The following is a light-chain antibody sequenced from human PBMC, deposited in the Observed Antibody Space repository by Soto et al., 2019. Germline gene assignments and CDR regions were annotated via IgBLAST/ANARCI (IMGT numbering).Light chain of an antibody. CDR1: QSISIW. V-gene: IGKV1-5*03. J-gene: IGKJ1*01. CDR3: QHYNDYSWT. CDR2: GTS. Sequence: DLHMTQSPSTLSASVGDRVTTTCRASQSISIWLAWYQQKPGRAPNLLIYGTSSLESGVPSRFSGSGSGTEFTLTISSLQPDDFATYYCQHYNDYSWTFGQGTKVEIK.